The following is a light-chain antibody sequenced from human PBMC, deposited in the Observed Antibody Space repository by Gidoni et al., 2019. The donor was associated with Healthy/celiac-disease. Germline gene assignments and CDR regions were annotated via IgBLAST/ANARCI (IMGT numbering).Light chain of an antibody. CDR1: QSVSSY. J-gene: IGKJ3*01. Sequence: EMVLTQSPATLSLSPGERATLPCSASQSVSSYLAWYQQKPGQAPRLLLYDASNRATGIPARFSGSGSGTDFTPTISSLEPEDFAVYYCQQRSNWPQFTFGPXTKVDIK. CDR3: QQRSNWPQFT. CDR2: DAS. V-gene: IGKV3-11*01.